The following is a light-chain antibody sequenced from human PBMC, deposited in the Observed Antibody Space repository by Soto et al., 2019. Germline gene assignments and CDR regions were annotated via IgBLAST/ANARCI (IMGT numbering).Light chain of an antibody. CDR3: SSYAGSYTVV. CDR1: SSDVGGYNF. Sequence: QSALTQPRSVSGSPGQSVTISCTGASSDVGGYNFVSWHQQHPGKAPKLMIFDVSERPSGVPDRFSGSKSGNTASLTISGLQAEDEADYYCSSYAGSYTVVFGGGTKVTVL. J-gene: IGLJ2*01. CDR2: DVS. V-gene: IGLV2-11*01.